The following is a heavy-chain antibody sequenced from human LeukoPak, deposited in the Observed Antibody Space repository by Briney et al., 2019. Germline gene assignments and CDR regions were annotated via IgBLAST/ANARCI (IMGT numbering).Heavy chain of an antibody. CDR1: GYTLTGYY. CDR3: ARDPRERGSGSYYDNWFDP. CDR2: INPNSGGT. Sequence: ASVKVSCKASGYTLTGYYMHWVRQAPGQGLEWMGWINPNSGGTNYAQKFQGRVTMTRDTSISTAYMELSRLRSDDTAVYYCARDPRERGSGSYYDNWFDPWGQGTLVTVSS. J-gene: IGHJ5*02. V-gene: IGHV1-2*02. D-gene: IGHD3-10*01.